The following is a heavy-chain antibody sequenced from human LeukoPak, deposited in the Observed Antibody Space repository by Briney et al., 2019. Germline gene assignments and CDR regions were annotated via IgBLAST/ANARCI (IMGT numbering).Heavy chain of an antibody. J-gene: IGHJ5*02. V-gene: IGHV3-48*02. CDR3: ARGHGSWGSSSSGWFDP. CDR1: GFTFSSYS. D-gene: IGHD6-6*01. Sequence: GGSLRLSCAASGFTFSSYSMNWVRQAPGKGLEWVSYISNYGSTIYYADFVKGRFTISRDNAKNSLYLQMNSLRDEDTAVYYCARGHGSWGSSSSGWFDPWGQGTLVTVSS. CDR2: ISNYGSTI.